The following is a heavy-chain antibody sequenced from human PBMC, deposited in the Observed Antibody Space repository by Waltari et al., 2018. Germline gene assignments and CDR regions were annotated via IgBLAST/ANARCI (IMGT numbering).Heavy chain of an antibody. CDR3: VKDMGIAAAGGFDY. CDR2: ISWNSGSI. V-gene: IGHV3-9*01. D-gene: IGHD6-13*01. Sequence: EVQLVESGGGLVQPGRSLRLSCAASGFTFDDYAMHWVRQAPGKGLEWVSGISWNSGSIGYADSVKGRFTISRDNAKNSLYLQMNSLRAEDTALYYCVKDMGIAAAGGFDYWGQGTLVTVSS. J-gene: IGHJ4*02. CDR1: GFTFDDYA.